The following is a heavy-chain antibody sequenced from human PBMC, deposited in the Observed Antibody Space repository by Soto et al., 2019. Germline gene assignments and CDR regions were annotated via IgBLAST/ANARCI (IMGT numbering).Heavy chain of an antibody. D-gene: IGHD2-21*02. V-gene: IGHV4-39*01. Sequence: SETLSLTCIVSGESISSSSYYWGWIRQPPGKGLEWIGSIYYSGRTYYNPSFKSRVTISIDTSKDQFSLKLSSVTATDTAVYYCARQRTTVVTQAYFDHWGQGALVTVSS. CDR2: IYYSGRT. CDR1: GESISSSSYY. CDR3: ARQRTTVVTQAYFDH. J-gene: IGHJ4*02.